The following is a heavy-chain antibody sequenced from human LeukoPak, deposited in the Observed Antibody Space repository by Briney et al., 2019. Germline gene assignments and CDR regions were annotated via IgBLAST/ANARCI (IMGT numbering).Heavy chain of an antibody. V-gene: IGHV1-46*01. CDR3: ARSGKSAYILDY. D-gene: IGHD3-16*01. J-gene: IGHJ4*02. Sequence: ASVKVSCKASGYTFTSYYMHWVRQAPGLGLEWMGIINPSAGSANYAQKFQGRVTISVDTSKNQFSLKLSSVTAADTAVYYCARSGKSAYILDYWGQGTLVTVSS. CDR2: INPSAGSA. CDR1: GYTFTSYY.